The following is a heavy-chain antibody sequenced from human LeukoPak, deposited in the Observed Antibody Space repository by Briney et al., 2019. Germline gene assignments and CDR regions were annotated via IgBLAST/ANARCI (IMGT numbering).Heavy chain of an antibody. CDR2: ITSGSSHI. D-gene: IGHD1-26*01. CDR1: GFTFSSYS. J-gene: IGHJ6*03. V-gene: IGHV3-21*01. Sequence: GGSLRLSCAASGFTFSSYSMNWVRQAPGKGLEWVSSITSGSSHIYYADSVKGRFTISRDNAKSSLYLQMNSLRAEDTAVYYCARDPYSGSYGADYYYYMDVWGKGTTVTISS. CDR3: ARDPYSGSYGADYYYYMDV.